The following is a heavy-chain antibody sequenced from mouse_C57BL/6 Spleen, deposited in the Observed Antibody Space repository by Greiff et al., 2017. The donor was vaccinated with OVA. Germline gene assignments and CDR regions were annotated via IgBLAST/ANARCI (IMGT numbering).Heavy chain of an antibody. J-gene: IGHJ1*03. D-gene: IGHD1-1*01. CDR1: GYAFSSSW. CDR2: IYPGDGDT. V-gene: IGHV1-82*01. CDR3: AREAYYGSSYVGYFDV. Sequence: VQLQESGPELVKPGASVKISCKASGYAFSSSWMNWVKQRPGKGLEWIGRIYPGDGDTNYNGKFKGKATLTADKSSSTAYMQLSSLTSEDSAVYFCAREAYYGSSYVGYFDVWGTGTTVTVSS.